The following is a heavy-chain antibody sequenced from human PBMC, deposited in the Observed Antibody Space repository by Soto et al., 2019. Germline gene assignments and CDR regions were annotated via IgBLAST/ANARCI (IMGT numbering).Heavy chain of an antibody. Sequence: PGGSLRLSCAASGFIFSNSWMSWVRQAPGKGLEWVANIKEDGSEKNYVDSVKGRFTISRDSAKNSLYLQMNSLRAEDTAVYYCGYDMDVWGQGTTVTVSS. CDR2: IKEDGSEK. V-gene: IGHV3-7*05. CDR1: GFIFSNSW. CDR3: GYDMDV. J-gene: IGHJ6*02.